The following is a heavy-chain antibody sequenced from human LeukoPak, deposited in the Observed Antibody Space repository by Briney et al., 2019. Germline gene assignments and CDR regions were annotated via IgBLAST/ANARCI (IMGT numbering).Heavy chain of an antibody. Sequence: PGGSLRLSCAVSGITFSSFWMSWVRQPPGKGLEWIGEINHSGSTNYNPSLKSRVTISVDTSKKQFSLKLTSVTAADTAVYYCARIVVVPTAIYYYYYGMDVWGQGTTVTVSS. CDR2: INHSGST. V-gene: IGHV4-34*08. CDR3: ARIVVVPTAIYYYYYGMDV. CDR1: GITFSSFW. D-gene: IGHD2-2*01. J-gene: IGHJ6*02.